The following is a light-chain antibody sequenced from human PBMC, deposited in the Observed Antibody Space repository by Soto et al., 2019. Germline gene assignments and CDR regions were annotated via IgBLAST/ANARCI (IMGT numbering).Light chain of an antibody. J-gene: IGKJ4*01. CDR3: QQYSNSPPLT. V-gene: IGKV3D-15*02. CDR1: ETVATN. CDR2: GAS. Sequence: PGARATLSCSASETVATNLAWYQQKPGQAPRLLISGASTRAAGISDRFRGSGSGTEFTLTISSLRSEDFAVYYCQQYSNSPPLTFGGGTKVDIK.